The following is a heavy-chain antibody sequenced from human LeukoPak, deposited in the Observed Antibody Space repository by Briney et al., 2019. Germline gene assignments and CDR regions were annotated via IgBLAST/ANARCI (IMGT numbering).Heavy chain of an antibody. V-gene: IGHV4-30-4*01. Sequence: SGTLSLTCAVSGGSISSGDYHWSWIRQPPGKGLEWIGYIYYSGSTYYNLSLKSRVTVSVDTSKNQFSLKLSSVTAADTAVYYCARRNAMDVWGQGTTVIVFS. CDR2: IYYSGST. CDR1: GGSISSGDYH. CDR3: ARRNAMDV. J-gene: IGHJ6*02.